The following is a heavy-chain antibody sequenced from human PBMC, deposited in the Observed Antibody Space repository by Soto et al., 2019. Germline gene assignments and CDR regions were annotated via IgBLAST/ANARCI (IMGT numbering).Heavy chain of an antibody. CDR2: ISAYNGNT. J-gene: IGHJ3*02. Sequence: QVQLVQSGAEVKKPGASVKVSCKASGYTFTSYGISWVRQAPGQGLEWMGWISAYNGNTNYAQKLQGRVTMTTDTSTSTAYMELSSLRSEDTAVYYCARAGGIVGATLHDAFDIWGQGTMVTVSS. CDR3: ARAGGIVGATLHDAFDI. D-gene: IGHD1-26*01. CDR1: GYTFTSYG. V-gene: IGHV1-18*01.